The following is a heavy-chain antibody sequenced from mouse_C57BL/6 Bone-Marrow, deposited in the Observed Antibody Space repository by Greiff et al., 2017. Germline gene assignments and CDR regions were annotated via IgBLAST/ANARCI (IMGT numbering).Heavy chain of an antibody. Sequence: QVQLQQPGAELVRPGSSVKLSCKASGYTFTSYWMDWVKQRPGQGLEWIGNIYPSDSETHYNQKFKDKATLTVDKSSSTAYMQLSSLPSEDSAVYYCAKRSIYFDYWGQGTTLTVSS. D-gene: IGHD1-1*01. CDR3: AKRSIYFDY. CDR2: IYPSDSET. V-gene: IGHV1-61*01. J-gene: IGHJ2*01. CDR1: GYTFTSYW.